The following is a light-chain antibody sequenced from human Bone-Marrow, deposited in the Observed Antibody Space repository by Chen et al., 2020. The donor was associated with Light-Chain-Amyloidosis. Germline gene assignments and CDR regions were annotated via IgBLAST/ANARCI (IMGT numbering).Light chain of an antibody. CDR3: IQYTHWPHT. Sequence: DVVLTQSPLSLPVTLGQPASISCRSPRSLMGSDGNAPLSWFQQRPGQSQRRLIDKVSNRDSGVPDRFSGSGSGTDFTLRISRVEAEDVGVYYCIQYTHWPHTFGQGTKLEIK. CDR2: KVS. CDR1: RSLMGSDGNAP. V-gene: IGKV2-30*01. J-gene: IGKJ2*01.